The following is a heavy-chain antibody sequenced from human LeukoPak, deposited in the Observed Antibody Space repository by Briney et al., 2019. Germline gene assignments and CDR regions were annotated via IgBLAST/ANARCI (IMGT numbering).Heavy chain of an antibody. J-gene: IGHJ3*02. D-gene: IGHD2-2*03. CDR3: AKVRGYCSSTSCYGAFDI. CDR1: GFTFTNFE. V-gene: IGHV3-48*03. CDR2: ISYSGSTT. Sequence: GGSLRLSCAASGFTFTNFEMNWVRQAPGKGLEWVSYISYSGSTTSYADSVKGRFTISRDNSKNTLYLQMNSLRAEDTAVYYCAKVRGYCSSTSCYGAFDIWGQGTMVTVSS.